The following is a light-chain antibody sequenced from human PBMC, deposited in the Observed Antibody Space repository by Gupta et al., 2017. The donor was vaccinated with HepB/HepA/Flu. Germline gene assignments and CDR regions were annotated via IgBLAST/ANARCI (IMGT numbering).Light chain of an antibody. Sequence: SYDLSQPPSVSVSPGQTVSISCSGDKLVDKYVSWYQQRPGQSPVLVIFKDIKRPSEIPERFSGSNSGNTATLTISGAQALDEADYFCQAWDGSAAVFGAGTKVTVL. V-gene: IGLV3-1*01. J-gene: IGLJ1*01. CDR2: KDI. CDR3: QAWDGSAAV. CDR1: KLVDKY.